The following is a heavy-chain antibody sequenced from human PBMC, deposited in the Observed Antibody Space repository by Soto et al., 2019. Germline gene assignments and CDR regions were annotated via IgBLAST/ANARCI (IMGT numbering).Heavy chain of an antibody. V-gene: IGHV4-4*07. CDR1: GGSISSYY. J-gene: IGHJ6*02. CDR3: AREPYYDFWSGYPPVGNAWGLRYYYYGMDV. CDR2: IYTSGST. Sequence: SETLSLTCTVSGGSISSYYWSWIRQPAGKGLEWIGRIYTSGSTNYNPSLKSRFTMSVDTSKNQFSLKLSTVTAADTAVYYCAREPYYDFWSGYPPVGNAWGLRYYYYGMDVWGQGTTVTVSS. D-gene: IGHD3-3*01.